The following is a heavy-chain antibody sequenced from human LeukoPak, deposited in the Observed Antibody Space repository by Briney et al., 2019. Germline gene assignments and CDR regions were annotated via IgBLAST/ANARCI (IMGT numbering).Heavy chain of an antibody. Sequence: SETLSLTCAVYGGSFSGYYWSCIRQPRGKGLEWIGGSNHSGSTNYNPSLQSRVTISVDTSKNQFSLKLSSVTAADTAAYHCARGPGPYSSSFAYWGQGTLVTAS. CDR2: SNHSGST. J-gene: IGHJ4*02. D-gene: IGHD6-13*01. CDR3: ARGPGPYSSSFAY. CDR1: GGSFSGYY. V-gene: IGHV4-34*01.